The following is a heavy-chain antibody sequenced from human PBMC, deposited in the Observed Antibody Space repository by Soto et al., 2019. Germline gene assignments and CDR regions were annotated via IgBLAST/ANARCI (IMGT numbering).Heavy chain of an antibody. CDR3: ARDRGPYTGFFDL. D-gene: IGHD3-10*01. J-gene: IGHJ4*02. CDR1: DGSMNYYY. CDR2: VYSSGAT. V-gene: IGHV4-59*01. Sequence: QVQLQESGPGLVKPSETLSLTCSVSDGSMNYYYWSWIRQPPGKGLEWIAYVYSSGATNYNPSLSSPATISVDTSKGQFSLKLSSVTAAATAVYYCARDRGPYTGFFDLWGQGTLVSVSS.